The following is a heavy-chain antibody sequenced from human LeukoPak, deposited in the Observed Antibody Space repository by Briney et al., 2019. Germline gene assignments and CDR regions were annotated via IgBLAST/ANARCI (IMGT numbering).Heavy chain of an antibody. J-gene: IGHJ4*02. V-gene: IGHV4-34*01. CDR3: ARLPTKYCSSTSCAPPDLDY. Sequence: SETLSLTYAVYGGSFSGYYWSWIRQPPGKGLEWIGEINHSGSTNYNPSLKSRVTISVDTSKNQFSLKLSSVTAADTAVYYCARLPTKYCSSTSCAPPDLDYWGQGTLVTVSS. CDR2: INHSGST. CDR1: GGSFSGYY. D-gene: IGHD2-2*01.